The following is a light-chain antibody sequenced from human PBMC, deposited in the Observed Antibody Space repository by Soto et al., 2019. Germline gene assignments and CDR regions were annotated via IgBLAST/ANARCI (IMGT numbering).Light chain of an antibody. CDR3: SSYTSSSTL. CDR2: DVS. CDR1: SSDVGGYNY. Sequence: QSALTQPASVSGSLGQSITISCTGTSSDVGGYNYVSWYQQHPGKAPKLMIYDVSNRPSGVSNRFSGSKSGNTASLTISGLQAEDEADYYCSSYTSSSTLFGGGTQLTVL. J-gene: IGLJ2*01. V-gene: IGLV2-14*01.